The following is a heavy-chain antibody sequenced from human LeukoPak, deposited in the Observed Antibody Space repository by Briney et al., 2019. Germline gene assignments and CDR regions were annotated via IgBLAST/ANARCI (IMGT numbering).Heavy chain of an antibody. Sequence: PGGSLRLSCATSGFTFSDYAMTWVRQTPGKGLEWVSAINTSGGSTYYADSVKGRFTISRDSSKDTLYLQMNSLRAEDTAVYYCAKDAPRGGFDYWGQGTLVTVSS. D-gene: IGHD3-10*01. J-gene: IGHJ4*02. CDR1: GFTFSDYA. CDR3: AKDAPRGGFDY. CDR2: INTSGGST. V-gene: IGHV3-23*01.